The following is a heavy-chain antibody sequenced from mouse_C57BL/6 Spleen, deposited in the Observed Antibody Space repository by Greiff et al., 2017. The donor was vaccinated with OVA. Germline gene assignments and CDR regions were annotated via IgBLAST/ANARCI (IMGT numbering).Heavy chain of an antibody. V-gene: IGHV14-3*01. CDR1: GFNIKNTY. Sequence: EVQRVESVAELVRPGASVKLSCTASGFNIKNTYMHWVKQRPEQGLEWIGRIDPANGNTKYAPKFQGKATITADTSSNTAYLQLSSLTSEDTAIYYCARDDGYSFYAMDYWGQGTSVTVSS. D-gene: IGHD2-3*01. CDR3: ARDDGYSFYAMDY. J-gene: IGHJ4*01. CDR2: IDPANGNT.